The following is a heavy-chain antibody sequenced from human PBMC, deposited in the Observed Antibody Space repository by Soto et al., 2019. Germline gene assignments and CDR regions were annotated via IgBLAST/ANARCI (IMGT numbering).Heavy chain of an antibody. J-gene: IGHJ6*02. CDR1: GGSISSYY. D-gene: IGHD6-13*01. Sequence: SQTLPLTCTVSGGSISSYYCSWIRQPPGKGLEWIGYIYYSGSTNYNPSLKSRVTISVDTSKNQFSLKLSSVTAADTAVYYCARAAGTTYYYYGMDVWGQGTTVTFS. V-gene: IGHV4-59*01. CDR3: ARAAGTTYYYYGMDV. CDR2: IYYSGST.